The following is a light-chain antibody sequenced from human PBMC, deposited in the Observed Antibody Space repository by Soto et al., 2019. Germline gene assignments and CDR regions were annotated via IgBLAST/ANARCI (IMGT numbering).Light chain of an antibody. CDR2: DAS. CDR3: QKYNNWPPWT. J-gene: IGKJ1*01. CDR1: QSVSTN. V-gene: IGKV3-15*01. Sequence: EIVMTQSPATLSVSPGERASLSCRASQSVSTNLAWYQQKPGQAPRLLIYDASTRATGIPVRFSGSGSGTEFTLTISSLQSEDFAVYYCQKYNNWPPWTFGQGTKVEIK.